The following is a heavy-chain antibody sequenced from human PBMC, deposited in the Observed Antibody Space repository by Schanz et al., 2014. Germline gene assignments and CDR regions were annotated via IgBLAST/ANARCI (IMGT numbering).Heavy chain of an antibody. V-gene: IGHV4-59*01. CDR1: GGSISSYY. J-gene: IGHJ5*02. Sequence: QVQLQESGPGLVRPSETLSLTCTVSGGSISSYYWSWIRQSPGKGPEWIGYITYSGGTNHNASLKSRVTISVDTAKNQCSLKVTSVTAADTAMYYCARVGRNSYGFTSRFDAWGQGTLVAVSS. CDR3: ARVGRNSYGFTSRFDA. CDR2: ITYSGGT. D-gene: IGHD3-16*01.